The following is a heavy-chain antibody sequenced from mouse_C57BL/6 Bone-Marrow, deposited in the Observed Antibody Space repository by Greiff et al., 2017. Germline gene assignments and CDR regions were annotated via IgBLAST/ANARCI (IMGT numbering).Heavy chain of an antibody. Sequence: QVQLQQPGAELVKPGASVKLSCKASGYTFTSYWMHWVKQRPGPGLEWIGMIHPNSGSTNYNEKFKSKATLTVDKSSSTAYMQLSSLTSEDSAVYYCARRDYYYGSSPWCFDVWGTGTTVTVSS. J-gene: IGHJ1*03. CDR2: IHPNSGST. V-gene: IGHV1-64*01. D-gene: IGHD1-1*01. CDR3: ARRDYYYGSSPWCFDV. CDR1: GYTFTSYW.